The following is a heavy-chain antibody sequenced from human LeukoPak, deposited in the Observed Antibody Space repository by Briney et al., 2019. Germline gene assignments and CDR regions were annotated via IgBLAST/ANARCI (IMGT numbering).Heavy chain of an antibody. CDR1: GFSFSRYW. Sequence: GGSLRLSCAASGFSFSRYWIHWVRQAPGKGLVWVSRINGDGSITTYADSVRGRFTISRDNAKNTLYLQMNSLRAEDKAVYYCARAGNGFDIWGRGTMVTVSS. J-gene: IGHJ3*02. V-gene: IGHV3-74*01. CDR3: ARAGNGFDI. CDR2: INGDGSIT.